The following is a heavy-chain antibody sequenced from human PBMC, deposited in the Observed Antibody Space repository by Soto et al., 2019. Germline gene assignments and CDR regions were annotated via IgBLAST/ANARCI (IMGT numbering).Heavy chain of an antibody. CDR3: ARDYTGRGYFDH. D-gene: IGHD2-8*02. CDR2: INTYSDRT. J-gene: IGHJ4*02. V-gene: IGHV1-18*04. Sequence: ASVKVSCKASGYTFINYGISWVRQAPGQGLEWLGWINTYSDRTNYAQEFQGRVSMTTETSTSTVYMELRSLRSGDTALYYCARDYTGRGYFDHWGQGSLVTVSS. CDR1: GYTFINYG.